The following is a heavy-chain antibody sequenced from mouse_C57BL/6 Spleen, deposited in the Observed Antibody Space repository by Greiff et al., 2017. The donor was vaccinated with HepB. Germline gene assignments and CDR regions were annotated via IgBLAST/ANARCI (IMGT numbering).Heavy chain of an antibody. V-gene: IGHV1-61*01. CDR2: IYPSDSET. CDR3: ARSTVVARDY. J-gene: IGHJ2*01. D-gene: IGHD1-1*01. CDR1: GYTFTSYW. Sequence: QVHVKQPGAELVRPGSSVKLSCKASGYTFTSYWMDWVKQRPGQGLEWIGNIYPSDSETHYNQKFKDKATLTVDKSSSTAYMQLSSLTSEDSAVYYCARSTVVARDYWGQGTTLTVSS.